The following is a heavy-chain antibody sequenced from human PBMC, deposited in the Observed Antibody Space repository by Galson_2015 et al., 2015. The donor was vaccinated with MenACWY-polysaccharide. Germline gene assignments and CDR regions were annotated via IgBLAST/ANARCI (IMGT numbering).Heavy chain of an antibody. D-gene: IGHD1-26*01. Sequence: ETLSLTCAVSDYSIRSGYFWGWIRQPPGKGLEWIASIFHSGTTYYNPSLKSRVTISVDTSKNQFSLRLSSVTAADTAVYYCARVEKYSGSYYILHWGQGTLVTVSS. CDR1: DYSIRSGYF. CDR3: ARVEKYSGSYYILH. J-gene: IGHJ4*02. CDR2: IFHSGTT. V-gene: IGHV4-38-2*01.